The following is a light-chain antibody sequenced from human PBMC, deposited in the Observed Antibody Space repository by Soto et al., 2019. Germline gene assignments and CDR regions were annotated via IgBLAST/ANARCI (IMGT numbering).Light chain of an antibody. CDR3: QQYNNWPRT. Sequence: EIVMMQSPATLSVSPGERATLSCRASQSVSSSLAWYQQKPGQAPRLLIYSASTRATGIPARFSGSGSGTEFTLIISSLHSEDFAVYYCQQYNNWPRTVGQGTKV. V-gene: IGKV3-15*01. J-gene: IGKJ1*01. CDR1: QSVSSS. CDR2: SAS.